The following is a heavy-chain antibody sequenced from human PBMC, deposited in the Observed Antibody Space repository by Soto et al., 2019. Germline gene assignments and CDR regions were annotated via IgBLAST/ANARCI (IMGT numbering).Heavy chain of an antibody. CDR3: ARGGRYSSIWYLNRSAEYFQH. Sequence: SETLCLTCAVYGGSFSGYYWSWIRQPRGKGLEWIGEINHSGSTNYNPSLKSRVTISVDTSKNQFSLKLSSVTAADTAVYYCARGGRYSSIWYLNRSAEYFQHWGKGTLVTVSS. CDR2: INHSGST. J-gene: IGHJ1*01. D-gene: IGHD6-13*01. CDR1: GGSFSGYY. V-gene: IGHV4-34*01.